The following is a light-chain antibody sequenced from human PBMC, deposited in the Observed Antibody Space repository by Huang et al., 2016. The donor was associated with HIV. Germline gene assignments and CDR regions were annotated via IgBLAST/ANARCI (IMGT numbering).Light chain of an antibody. CDR2: GAS. V-gene: IGKV3-15*01. J-gene: IGKJ1*01. CDR1: QSVDTI. Sequence: EIVMTQSPATLSVSPGDSATLSCRASQSVDTILAWYQQERGQAPRLLIYGASTRATGVPARFSGSGSGTEFTLTISSLQSEDFAVYYCQQYNKWPPLTFGQGTKVEIK. CDR3: QQYNKWPPLT.